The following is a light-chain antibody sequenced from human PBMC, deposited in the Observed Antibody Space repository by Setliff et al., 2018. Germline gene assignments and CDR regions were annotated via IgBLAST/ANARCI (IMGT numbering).Light chain of an antibody. CDR1: SSDVGGYNY. Sequence: QSVLTQPAAVSGSPGQSITISCAGTSSDVGGYNYVSWYQQHPGKAPKLMIYEVTKRPSGVSDRFSGSKSGNTASLTISGLQVEDEADYYCSSYTGNTFIFAAGTKGTVL. V-gene: IGLV2-14*01. CDR3: SSYTGNTFI. J-gene: IGLJ1*01. CDR2: EVT.